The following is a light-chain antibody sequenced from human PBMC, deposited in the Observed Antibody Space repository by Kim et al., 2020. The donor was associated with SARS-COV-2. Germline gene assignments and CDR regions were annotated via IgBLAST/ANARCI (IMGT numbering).Light chain of an antibody. Sequence: SSELTQDPAVSVALGQTVRITCQGDSLRIYYASWYQQKARQAPVLVIYGKNNRLSGIPDRFSGSSSGNTASLTITGAQAEDEADYYCNSRDNSGNHVVFGGGTQLTVL. CDR2: GKN. CDR1: SLRIYY. J-gene: IGLJ2*01. V-gene: IGLV3-19*01. CDR3: NSRDNSGNHVV.